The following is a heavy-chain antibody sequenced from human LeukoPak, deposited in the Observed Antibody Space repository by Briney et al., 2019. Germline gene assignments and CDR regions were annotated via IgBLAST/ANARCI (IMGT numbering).Heavy chain of an antibody. D-gene: IGHD3-10*01. CDR3: ARDSSDYYGSGSYYNLYYYYYMDV. CDR1: GYTFTSYG. CDR2: ISAYNGNT. J-gene: IGHJ6*03. Sequence: ASVKVSCKASGYTFTSYGISWVRQAPGQGLEWMGWISAYNGNTNYAQKLQGRVTMTTDTSTSTAYMELRSLRSDDTAVYYCARDSSDYYGSGSYYNLYYYYYMDVWGKGTTVTVSS. V-gene: IGHV1-18*01.